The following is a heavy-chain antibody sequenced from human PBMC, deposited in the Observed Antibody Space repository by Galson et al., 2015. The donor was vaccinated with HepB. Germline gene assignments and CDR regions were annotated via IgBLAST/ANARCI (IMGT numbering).Heavy chain of an antibody. CDR2: INPNSGGT. CDR1: GYTFTGYY. D-gene: IGHD3-10*01. J-gene: IGHJ4*02. CDR3: ARDLDHTLLWFGELLVTIGGNDY. V-gene: IGHV1-2*06. Sequence: SVKVSCKASGYTFTGYYMHWVRQAPGQGLEWMGRINPNSGGTNYAQKFQGRVTMTRDTSISTAYMELSRLRSDDTAVYYCARDLDHTLLWFGELLVTIGGNDYWGQGTLVTVSS.